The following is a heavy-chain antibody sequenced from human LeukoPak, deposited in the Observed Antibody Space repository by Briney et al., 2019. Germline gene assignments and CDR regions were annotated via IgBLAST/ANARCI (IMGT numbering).Heavy chain of an antibody. J-gene: IGHJ5*01. CDR3: AKEKFDS. CDR1: GFAFSNFA. CDR2: VSYEGTIK. V-gene: IGHV3-30*14. Sequence: GGSLRLSCAASGFAFSNFAMHWVRQAPGKGLEWVAVVSYEGTIKYYSDSAKGRFTISRDNSNSLISLQMNNLTTEDTAAYYCAKEKFDSWGQGTLVTVSP.